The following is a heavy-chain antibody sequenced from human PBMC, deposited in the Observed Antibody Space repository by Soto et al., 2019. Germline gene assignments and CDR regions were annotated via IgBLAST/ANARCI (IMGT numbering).Heavy chain of an antibody. CDR2: IYPGDSDT. D-gene: IGHD1-26*01. V-gene: IGHV5-51*01. Sequence: GESLKISCKGSGYSFTSYWIGWVRQMPGKGLEWMGIIYPGDSDTRYSPSFQGQVTISADKSISTAYLQWSSLKASDTAVYYCAKAPMGATQYYYYGMDVWGQGTTVTVSS. J-gene: IGHJ6*02. CDR1: GYSFTSYW. CDR3: AKAPMGATQYYYYGMDV.